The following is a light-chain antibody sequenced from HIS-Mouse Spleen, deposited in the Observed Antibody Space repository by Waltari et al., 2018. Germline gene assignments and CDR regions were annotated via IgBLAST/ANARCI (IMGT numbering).Light chain of an antibody. CDR3: QVWDSSSDHPRV. J-gene: IGLJ2*01. CDR1: NIGSKS. CDR2: EDS. Sequence: SYVLTQPPSVSVAPGKTARITCGGNNIGSKSVHWYQQKPGQAPVLVVYEDSDRPSGIPGRVSGSNSGNTATLTISRVEAGDEADYYCQVWDSSSDHPRVFGGGTKLTVL. V-gene: IGLV3-21*03.